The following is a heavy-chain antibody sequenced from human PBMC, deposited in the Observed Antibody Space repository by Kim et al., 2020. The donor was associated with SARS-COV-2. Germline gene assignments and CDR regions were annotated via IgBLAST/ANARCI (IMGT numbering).Heavy chain of an antibody. V-gene: IGHV2-5*01. Sequence: RYNTSLKRRLTITKDTSKTPVVLTMPNMDPVDTATYYCAHRLSWSYGYFDYWGQGTLVTVSS. CDR3: AHRLSWSYGYFDY. D-gene: IGHD1-26*01. J-gene: IGHJ4*02.